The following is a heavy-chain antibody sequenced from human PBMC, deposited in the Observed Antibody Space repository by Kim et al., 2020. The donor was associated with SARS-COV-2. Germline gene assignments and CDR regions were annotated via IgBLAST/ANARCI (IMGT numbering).Heavy chain of an antibody. J-gene: IGHJ6*02. Sequence: ASVKVSCKASGYTFTGYYMHWVRQAPGQGLEWMGWINPNSGGTNYAQKFQGRVTMTRDTSISTAYMELSRLRSDDTAVYYCATRDPFGFGESDYYYGMDVWGQGTTVTVSS. CDR3: ATRDPFGFGESDYYYGMDV. CDR2: INPNSGGT. CDR1: GYTFTGYY. D-gene: IGHD3-10*01. V-gene: IGHV1-2*02.